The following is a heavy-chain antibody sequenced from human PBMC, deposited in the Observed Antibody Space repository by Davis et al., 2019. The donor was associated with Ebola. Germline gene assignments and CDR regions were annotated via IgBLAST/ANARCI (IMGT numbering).Heavy chain of an antibody. CDR2: LNSDGTTS. CDR1: GYTLSSFW. V-gene: IGHV3-74*01. J-gene: IGHJ4*02. D-gene: IGHD4-23*01. Sequence: GESLKISCKGSGYTLSSFWMNWVRQAPGKGLEWVSRLNSDGTTSNYTDVARDRFPVSRDNAKNTLYLQINSLRVEDTAVYFCARGGAVAPDWGPGTLVTVSS. CDR3: ARGGAVAPD.